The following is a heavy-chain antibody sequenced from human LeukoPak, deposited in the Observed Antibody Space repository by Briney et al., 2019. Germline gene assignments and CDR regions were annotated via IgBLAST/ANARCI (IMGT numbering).Heavy chain of an antibody. CDR1: GFTFSRYG. J-gene: IGHJ4*02. CDR3: AKDQQVGAAAYYFDS. CDR2: ISNDGKDK. V-gene: IGHV3-30*18. D-gene: IGHD2-2*01. Sequence: GGSLRLSCAASGFTFSRYGLHWVRQAPGKGLEWVTVISNDGKDKKYADSVKGRFTISRDNSKSTLYLQMNSLRAEDTGVYYCAKDQQVGAAAYYFDSWGQGTLVTVSP.